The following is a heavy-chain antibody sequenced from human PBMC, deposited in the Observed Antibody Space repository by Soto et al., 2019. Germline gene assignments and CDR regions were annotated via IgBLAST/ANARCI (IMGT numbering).Heavy chain of an antibody. J-gene: IGHJ4*02. D-gene: IGHD3-10*01. V-gene: IGHV1-18*01. CDR1: GYTFTSYG. CDR2: ISAYNGNT. Sequence: QVQLVQSGAEVKKPGASVKVSCKASGYTFTSYGISWVRQAPGQGLEWMGWISAYNGNTNYAQKLQGRVTMTTDTSKSTAYMELRGLRSDDTAVYYCARDASNGSGSYRPNSSFDYWGQGTLVTVSS. CDR3: ARDASNGSGSYRPNSSFDY.